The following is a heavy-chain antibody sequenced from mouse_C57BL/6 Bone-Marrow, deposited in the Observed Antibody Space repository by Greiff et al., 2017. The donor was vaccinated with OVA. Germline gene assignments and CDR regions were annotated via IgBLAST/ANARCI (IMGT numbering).Heavy chain of an antibody. D-gene: IGHD3-3*01. CDR1: GFTFSSYG. V-gene: IGHV5-6*01. CDR2: ISSGGSYT. J-gene: IGHJ4*01. Sequence: EVQRVESGGDLVKPGGSLKLSCAASGFTFSSYGMSWVRQTPDKRLEWVATISSGGSYTYYPDSVKGRFTISRDNAKNTLYLQMSSLKSEDTAMYYCARQGGRGYAMDYWGQGTSVTVSS. CDR3: ARQGGRGYAMDY.